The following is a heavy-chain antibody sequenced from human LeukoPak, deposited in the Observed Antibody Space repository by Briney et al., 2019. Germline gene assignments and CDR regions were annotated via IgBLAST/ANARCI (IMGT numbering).Heavy chain of an antibody. D-gene: IGHD3-10*01. CDR2: IYYSGST. CDR1: GGSISSYY. V-gene: IGHV4-59*01. Sequence: SETLSLTCTVSGGSISSYYWSWIRQPPGKGLEWIGYIYYSGSTNYNPSLKSRVTISVDTSKNQFSLKLSSVTAADTAVYYCARDRRLPRGDYFDYWGQGTLVTVSS. J-gene: IGHJ4*02. CDR3: ARDRRLPRGDYFDY.